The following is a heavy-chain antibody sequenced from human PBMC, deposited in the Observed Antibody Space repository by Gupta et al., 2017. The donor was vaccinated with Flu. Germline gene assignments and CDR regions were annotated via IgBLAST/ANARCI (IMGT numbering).Heavy chain of an antibody. CDR3: AKSESALEWLLYGINYYYYGMDV. V-gene: IGHV3-23*01. J-gene: IGHJ6*02. Sequence: APGKGLEWVSAISGSGGSTYYADSVKGRFTISRDNSKNTLYLQMNSLRAEDTAVYHCAKSESALEWLLYGINYYYYGMDVWGQGTTVTVSS. CDR2: ISGSGGST. D-gene: IGHD3-3*01.